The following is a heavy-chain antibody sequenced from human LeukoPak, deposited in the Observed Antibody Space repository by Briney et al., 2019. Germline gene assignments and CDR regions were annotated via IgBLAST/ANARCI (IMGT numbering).Heavy chain of an antibody. CDR2: INSDGSST. V-gene: IGHV3-74*01. J-gene: IGHJ6*03. D-gene: IGHD3-10*01. CDR3: ARWFGELLLVYYYYYMDV. CDR1: GFTFSSYW. Sequence: QPGGSLRLSCAASGFTFSSYWMHWVRQAPGKGLVWVSRINSDGSSTSYADSVKGRFTISRDNAKNTLYLQMNSLRAEDTAVYYCARWFGELLLVYYYYYMDVWGKGTTVTVSS.